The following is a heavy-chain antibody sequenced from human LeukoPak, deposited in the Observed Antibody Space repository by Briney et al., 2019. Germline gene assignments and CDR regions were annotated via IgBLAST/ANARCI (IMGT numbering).Heavy chain of an antibody. CDR2: INPSGGST. Sequence: ASVKVSCKASGYTFTSYYMHWVRQAPGQVLGWMGIINPSGGSTSYAQKFQGRVTMTRDTSTSTVYMELSSLRSEDTAVYYCARVYCSSTSCLIYFDYWGQGTLVTVSS. CDR3: ARVYCSSTSCLIYFDY. V-gene: IGHV1-46*01. CDR1: GYTFTSYY. D-gene: IGHD2-2*01. J-gene: IGHJ4*02.